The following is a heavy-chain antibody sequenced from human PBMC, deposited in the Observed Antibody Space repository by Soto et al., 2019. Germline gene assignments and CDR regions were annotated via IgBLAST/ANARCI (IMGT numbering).Heavy chain of an antibody. V-gene: IGHV4-31*03. D-gene: IGHD5-18*01. CDR3: AIRGYSYGLTWFDP. J-gene: IGHJ5*02. CDR1: GGSISSGGYY. CDR2: IYYSGST. Sequence: SETLSLTCTVSGGSISSGGYYWSWIRQHPGKGLEWIGYIYYSGSTYYNPSLKSRVTISVDTSKNQLSLKLSSVTAADTAVYYCAIRGYSYGLTWFDPWGQGTLVTVSS.